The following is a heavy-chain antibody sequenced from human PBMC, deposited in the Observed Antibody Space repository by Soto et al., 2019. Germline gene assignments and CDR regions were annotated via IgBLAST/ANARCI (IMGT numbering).Heavy chain of an antibody. D-gene: IGHD3-16*02. J-gene: IGHJ4*02. CDR3: ARNDQVRGGVIVITRSFDY. CDR1: GGSISSSSYY. CDR2: IYYSGST. V-gene: IGHV4-39*01. Sequence: PSETLSLTCTVSGGSISSSSYYRGWIRQPPGKGLEWIGSIYYSGSTYYNPSLKSRVTISVDTSKNQFSLKLSSVTAADTAVYYCARNDQVRGGVIVITRSFDYWGQGTLVTVSS.